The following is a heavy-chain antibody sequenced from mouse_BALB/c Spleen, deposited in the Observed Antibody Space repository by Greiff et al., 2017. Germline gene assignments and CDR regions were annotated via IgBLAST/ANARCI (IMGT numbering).Heavy chain of an antibody. J-gene: IGHJ2*01. CDR2: IYPGDGDT. V-gene: IGHV1-80*01. Sequence: VQLQQSGAELVRPGSSVKISCKASGYAFSSYWMNWVKQRPGQGLEWIGQIYPGDGDTNYNGKFKGKATLTADKSSSTAYMQLSSLTSEDSAVYFCARSPYDVSLDYWGQGTTLTVSS. CDR3: ARSPYDVSLDY. D-gene: IGHD2-14*01. CDR1: GYAFSSYW.